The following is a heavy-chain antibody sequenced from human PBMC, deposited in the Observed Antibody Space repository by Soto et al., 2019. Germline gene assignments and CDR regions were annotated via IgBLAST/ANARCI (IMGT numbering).Heavy chain of an antibody. J-gene: IGHJ4*02. V-gene: IGHV3-30-3*01. CDR1: GFTFSSYA. Sequence: GGSLRLSCAASGFTFSSYAMHWVRQAPGKGLEWVAVISYDGSNKYYADSVKGRFTISRDNSKNTLYLQMNSLRAEDTAVYYCARLIVVVPAGAGPFDYWGQGTLVTVSS. CDR3: ARLIVVVPAGAGPFDY. D-gene: IGHD2-2*01. CDR2: ISYDGSNK.